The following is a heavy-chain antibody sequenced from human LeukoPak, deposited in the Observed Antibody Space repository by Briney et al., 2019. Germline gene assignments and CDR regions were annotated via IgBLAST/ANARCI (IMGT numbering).Heavy chain of an antibody. Sequence: GGSLRLSCAASGFTFSDYAMHWVRQAPGKGLEWVALISYDGTSKYYADSVKGRFTISRDNSKNTLYLQMNSLRAEDTAVYYCARTFYSSGTGVPIYYWGQGTLVTVSS. CDR2: ISYDGTSK. V-gene: IGHV3-30-3*01. CDR3: ARTFYSSGTGVPIYY. CDR1: GFTFSDYA. D-gene: IGHD6-19*01. J-gene: IGHJ4*02.